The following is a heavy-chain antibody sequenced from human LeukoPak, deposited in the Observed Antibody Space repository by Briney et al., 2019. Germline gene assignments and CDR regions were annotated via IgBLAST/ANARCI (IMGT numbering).Heavy chain of an antibody. CDR3: ARVGDYYDSSGYYSYFDY. D-gene: IGHD3-22*01. Sequence: ASVKVSCKASGYTFTSYAMNWVRQAPGQGLEWMGWINTNTGNPTYAQGFTGRFVFSLDTSVSTAYLQISSLKAEDTAVYYCARVGDYYDSSGYYSYFDYWGQGTLVTVSS. CDR1: GYTFTSYA. V-gene: IGHV7-4-1*02. CDR2: INTNTGNP. J-gene: IGHJ4*02.